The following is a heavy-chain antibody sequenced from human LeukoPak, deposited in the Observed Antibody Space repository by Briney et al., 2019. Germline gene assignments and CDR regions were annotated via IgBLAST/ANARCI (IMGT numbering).Heavy chain of an antibody. CDR2: IYYSGST. V-gene: IGHV4-59*08. Sequence: KPSETLSLTCTVSGGSISSYYWSWIRQPPGKGLEWIGYIYYSGSTNYNPSLKSRVTISVDTSKNQFSLKLSSVTAADTAVYYCARHLGTISGDAFEIWGQGTMVTVSS. CDR3: ARHLGTISGDAFEI. J-gene: IGHJ3*02. D-gene: IGHD3-10*01. CDR1: GGSISSYY.